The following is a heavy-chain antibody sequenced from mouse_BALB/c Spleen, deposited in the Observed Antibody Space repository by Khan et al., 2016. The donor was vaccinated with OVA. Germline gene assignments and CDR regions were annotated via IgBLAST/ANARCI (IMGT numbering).Heavy chain of an antibody. V-gene: IGHV3-2*02. CDR3: ARRSPSSWYFDV. CDR1: GYSITSDYA. D-gene: IGHD6-2*01. Sequence: EVQLKESGPGLVKPSQSLSLTCTVTGYSITSDYAWNWIRQFPGNKLEWMGYISYSGSTSYNPSLKSRISITRDTSKNQFFLQLNSVTTEDTATYYCARRSPSSWYFDVWGAGTTVTVSS. CDR2: ISYSGST. J-gene: IGHJ1*01.